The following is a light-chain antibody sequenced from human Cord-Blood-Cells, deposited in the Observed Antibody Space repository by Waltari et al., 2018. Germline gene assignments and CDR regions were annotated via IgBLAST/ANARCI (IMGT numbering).Light chain of an antibody. Sequence: DIQMTQSPTSLSASVGDRVTITCRASKSISSYLNWYQQKPGKAPKLLIYAASSLQSGVPSRFSGSGSGTDFTLTISSLQPEDFVTYYCQQSYSTPFTFGPGTKVDIK. CDR3: QQSYSTPFT. V-gene: IGKV1-39*01. CDR1: KSISSY. J-gene: IGKJ3*01. CDR2: AAS.